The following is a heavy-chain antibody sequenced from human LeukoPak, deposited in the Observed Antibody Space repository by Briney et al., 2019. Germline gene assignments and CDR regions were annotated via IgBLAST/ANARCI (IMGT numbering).Heavy chain of an antibody. J-gene: IGHJ6*03. D-gene: IGHD3-9*01. CDR2: IKQDGSEK. CDR1: GFTFSSYW. Sequence: PGGSLRLSCAASGFTFSSYWMSWVRQAPGKGLEWVANIKQDGSEKYYVDSVKGRFTISRDNAKNSLYLQMNSLRAEDTAVYYCARDRRYFDWLYYYYYMDVWGKGTTVTVSS. V-gene: IGHV3-7*01. CDR3: ARDRRYFDWLYYYYYMDV.